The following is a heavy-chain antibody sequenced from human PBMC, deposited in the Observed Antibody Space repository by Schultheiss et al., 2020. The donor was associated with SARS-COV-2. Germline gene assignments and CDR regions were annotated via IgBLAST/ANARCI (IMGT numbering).Heavy chain of an antibody. V-gene: IGHV3-21*05. Sequence: GGSLRLSCAASGFTFSSYSMNWVRQAPGKGLEWVSYISSSSSYTNYADSVKGRFTISRDNAKNTLFLHMNSLRAGDTASYYCARDPGDYGDYFDYWGQGTQVTVSS. J-gene: IGHJ4*02. CDR3: ARDPGDYGDYFDY. CDR2: ISSSSSYT. D-gene: IGHD4-17*01. CDR1: GFTFSSYS.